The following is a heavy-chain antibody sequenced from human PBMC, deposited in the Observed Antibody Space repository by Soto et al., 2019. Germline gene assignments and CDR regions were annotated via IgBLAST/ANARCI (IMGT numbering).Heavy chain of an antibody. CDR2: SNAGHGNT. J-gene: IGHJ6*02. Sequence: QVQLVQSGAEEKKPGASVKVSCKASGYICTSYVMYWVRQAPGQSLEWMGGSNAGHGNTKYSQKFQGRVTITRDTSASTAYMGLSSLRSEDTSVYYCATTSRITVFGVVDSNSGMDVWGQGTTVTVSS. D-gene: IGHD3-3*01. CDR1: GYICTSYV. CDR3: ATTSRITVFGVVDSNSGMDV. V-gene: IGHV1-3*05.